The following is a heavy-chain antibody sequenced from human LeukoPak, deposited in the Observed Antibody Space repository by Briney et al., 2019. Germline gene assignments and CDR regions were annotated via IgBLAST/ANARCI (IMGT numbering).Heavy chain of an antibody. CDR3: TLGSPYSSSWYGDY. Sequence: GGSLRLSCAASGFSFNTYAMTWVRQAPGKGLEWVSAISGDGGSTYYAVSVKGRFTISRDNSKNTLYLQMNGLRAEDTAVYYCTLGSPYSSSWYGDYWGQGTLVTVSS. V-gene: IGHV3-23*01. CDR1: GFSFNTYA. D-gene: IGHD6-13*01. J-gene: IGHJ4*02. CDR2: ISGDGGST.